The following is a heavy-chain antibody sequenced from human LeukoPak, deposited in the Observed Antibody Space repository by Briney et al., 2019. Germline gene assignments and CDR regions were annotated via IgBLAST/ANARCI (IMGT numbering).Heavy chain of an antibody. CDR1: GFTFSSYE. CDR3: ARDGLVGLTVTTHYFDY. D-gene: IGHD4-17*01. V-gene: IGHV3-48*03. CDR2: LTCRGRTI. J-gene: IGHJ4*02. Sequence: GGSLRLSCAASGFTFSSYEMNGVPQATGRGREWLSYLTCRGRTIYYADSVKGRFTISRDNAKNSLYLQMNSLRAEDTAVYYCARDGLVGLTVTTHYFDYWGQGTLVTVSS.